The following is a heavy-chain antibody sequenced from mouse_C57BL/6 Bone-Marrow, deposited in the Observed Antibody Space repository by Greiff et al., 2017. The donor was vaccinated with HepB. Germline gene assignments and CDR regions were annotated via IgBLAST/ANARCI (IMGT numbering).Heavy chain of an antibody. J-gene: IGHJ2*01. Sequence: VQLQQSGAELVRPGTSVKLSCKASGYTFTSYWMHWVKQRPGQGLEWIGVIDPSDSYTNYNQKFKGKATLTVDTSSSTAYMQLSSLTSEDSAVYYCARGGDYYGSSYDWGQGTTLTVSS. CDR2: IDPSDSYT. D-gene: IGHD1-1*01. V-gene: IGHV1-59*01. CDR3: ARGGDYYGSSYD. CDR1: GYTFTSYW.